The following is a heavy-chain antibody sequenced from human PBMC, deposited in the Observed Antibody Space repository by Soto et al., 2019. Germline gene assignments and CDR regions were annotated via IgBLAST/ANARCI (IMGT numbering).Heavy chain of an antibody. Sequence: QVQLVESGGGVVQPGRSLRLPCAASGFTFSRFGMHWVRQAPGKGLEWLAVISNDGTRKYYADSVKGRFSISRDNSKNTLYLQLNSLRAEDSAMYYCAKVENSAYDSGSFDYGGRGTLVTVSS. CDR2: ISNDGTRK. V-gene: IGHV3-30*18. CDR1: GFTFSRFG. J-gene: IGHJ4*02. CDR3: AKVENSAYDSGSFDY. D-gene: IGHD3-10*01.